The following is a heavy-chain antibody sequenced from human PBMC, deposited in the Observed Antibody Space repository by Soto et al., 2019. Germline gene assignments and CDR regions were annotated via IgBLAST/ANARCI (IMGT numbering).Heavy chain of an antibody. D-gene: IGHD6-13*01. CDR3: ARHHDVSWSRALF. CDR1: GGSISSYY. V-gene: IGHV4-59*06. CDR2: IYYSGDT. Sequence: SETLSLTCTVSGGSISSYYWSWIRQPPGKGLEWIGHIYYSGDTYYNPSLKSRVTMSVDTSMNQFFLKVSSVSAADTAVYYCARHHDVSWSRALFWGHGTLVTVSS. J-gene: IGHJ4*01.